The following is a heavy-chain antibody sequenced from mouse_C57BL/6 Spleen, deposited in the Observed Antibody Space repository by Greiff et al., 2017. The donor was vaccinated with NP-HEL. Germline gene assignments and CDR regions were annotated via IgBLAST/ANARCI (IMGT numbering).Heavy chain of an antibody. J-gene: IGHJ1*03. V-gene: IGHV5-12*01. Sequence: DVKLVESGGGLVQPGGSLKLSCAASGFTFSDYYMYWVRQTPEKRLEWVAYISNGGGSTYYPDTVKGRFTISSDNAKNTLYLQMSRLKSEDTAMYDCARRSDYGCGPYWYFDVWGTGTTVTVSS. CDR3: ARRSDYGCGPYWYFDV. CDR2: ISNGGGST. CDR1: GFTFSDYY. D-gene: IGHD1-1*01.